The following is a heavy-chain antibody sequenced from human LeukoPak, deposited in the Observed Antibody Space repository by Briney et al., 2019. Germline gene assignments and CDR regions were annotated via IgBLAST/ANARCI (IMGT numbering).Heavy chain of an antibody. J-gene: IGHJ4*02. V-gene: IGHV4-34*01. CDR2: INHSGST. CDR1: GGSFSGDY. CDR3: ARVGPSYGSGFDY. Sequence: SETLSLTCAVYGGSFSGDYWSWIRQPPGKGLEWIGEINHSGSTNYNPSLKSRVTISVDTSKNQFSLKLSSVTAADTAVYYCARVGPSYGSGFDYWGQGTLVTVSS. D-gene: IGHD3-10*01.